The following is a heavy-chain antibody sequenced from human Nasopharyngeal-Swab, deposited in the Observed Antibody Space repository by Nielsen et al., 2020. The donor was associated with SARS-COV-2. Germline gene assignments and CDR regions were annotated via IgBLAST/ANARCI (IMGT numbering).Heavy chain of an antibody. V-gene: IGHV3-53*01. CDR3: AKGYTTTNDAFDI. CDR1: GFTVSSNY. D-gene: IGHD2/OR15-2a*01. J-gene: IGHJ3*02. CDR2: IYSGGTT. Sequence: GGSLRLSCAASGFTVSSNYMSWVRQAPGKGLEWVSVIYSGGTTYYADSVKGRFTISRDNSKNTLYLQMNSLRAEDTAVYYCAKGYTTTNDAFDIWGQGTMVTVSS.